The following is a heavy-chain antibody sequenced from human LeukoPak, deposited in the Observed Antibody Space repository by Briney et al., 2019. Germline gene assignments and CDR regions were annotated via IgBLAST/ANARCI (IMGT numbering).Heavy chain of an antibody. Sequence: GESLKISCKGSGYSFTSYWMGWVRQMPGKGLEWVGIIYPGDSDTRYSPSFQGQVTISADKSISTAYLQWSSLKASDTAMYYCARPSGWDSSGYLDAFDIWGQGTMVTVSS. D-gene: IGHD3-22*01. CDR2: IYPGDSDT. J-gene: IGHJ3*02. CDR3: ARPSGWDSSGYLDAFDI. CDR1: GYSFTSYW. V-gene: IGHV5-51*01.